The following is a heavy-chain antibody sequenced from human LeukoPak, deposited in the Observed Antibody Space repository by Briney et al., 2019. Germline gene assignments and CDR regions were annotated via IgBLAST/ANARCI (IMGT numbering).Heavy chain of an antibody. CDR3: ISSSSSVYYCYYMDV. D-gene: IGHD6-6*01. CDR1: GVSISSYY. J-gene: IGHJ6*03. Sequence: RTAETLSLTCTVSGVSISSYYLSWIRQPAGKGLEWIGRIYTSGSTYYNPSLKSRVTISVDTSKNQFSLKLSSVTAAHTAVYYCISSSSSVYYCYYMDVWGKGTTATVSS. CDR2: IYTSGST. V-gene: IGHV4-4*07.